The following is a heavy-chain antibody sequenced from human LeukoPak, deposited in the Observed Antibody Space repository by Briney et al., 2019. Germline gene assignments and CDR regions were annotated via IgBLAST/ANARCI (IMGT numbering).Heavy chain of an antibody. CDR3: ARDPYGSYYFDY. J-gene: IGHJ4*02. V-gene: IGHV3-11*06. Sequence: GGSLRLSCAASGFTFSDYYMSWIRQAPGKGLEWVSYISSSSSYTNYADSVKGRFTISRDNAKNSLYLQMNDLRAEDTAVYYCARDPYGSYYFDYWGQGTLVAVSS. CDR1: GFTFSDYY. D-gene: IGHD3-10*01. CDR2: ISSSSSYT.